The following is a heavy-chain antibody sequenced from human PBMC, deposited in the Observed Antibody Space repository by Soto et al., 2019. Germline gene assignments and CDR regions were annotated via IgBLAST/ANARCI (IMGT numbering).Heavy chain of an antibody. Sequence: XGSLRLSCATSGVTLSDHAMHWVRQAPGEGLEWVSGIRGDLVTTPYADSVKGRFTISRDNSKNTLYLQMNSLRAEDTAIYYCVKEGKMGVEGFDFWGQGTLVTVSS. D-gene: IGHD1-26*01. CDR2: IRGDLVTT. CDR3: VKEGKMGVEGFDF. CDR1: GVTLSDHA. J-gene: IGHJ4*02. V-gene: IGHV3-23*01.